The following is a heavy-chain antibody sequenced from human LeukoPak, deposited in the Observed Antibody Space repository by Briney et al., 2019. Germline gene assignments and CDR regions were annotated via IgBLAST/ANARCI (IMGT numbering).Heavy chain of an antibody. CDR2: IRYDGSSE. CDR1: GFTFSTYG. CDR3: ARYCSGGSGYMGLI. J-gene: IGHJ4*02. Sequence: GGSLRLSCAASGFTFSTYGTHWVRQAPGKGLEWVAVIRYDGSSEYYADSVKGRFIISRDNSKNTLYLQMNSLRAEDTAVYYCARYCSGGSGYMGLIWGQGTLVTVSS. V-gene: IGHV3-33*01. D-gene: IGHD2-15*01.